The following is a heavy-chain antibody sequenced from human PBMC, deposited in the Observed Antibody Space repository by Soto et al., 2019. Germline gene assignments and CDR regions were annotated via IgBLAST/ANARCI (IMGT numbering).Heavy chain of an antibody. CDR3: AREAVKFTGAFDI. D-gene: IGHD3-10*01. CDR1: GFTFSDYY. Sequence: PGGSLRLSCAASGFTFSDYYMSWIRQAPGKGLEWVSYISSSSSYTNYADSVKGRFTISRDNAKNSLYLQMNSLRAEDTAVYYCAREAVKFTGAFDIWGQGTMVTVSS. CDR2: ISSSSSYT. J-gene: IGHJ3*02. V-gene: IGHV3-11*05.